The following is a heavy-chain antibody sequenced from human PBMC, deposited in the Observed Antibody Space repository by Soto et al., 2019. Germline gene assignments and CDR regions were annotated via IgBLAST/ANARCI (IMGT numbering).Heavy chain of an antibody. Sequence: GGSLRLSCAASGFTFSSYAMHWVRQAPGKGLEWVAVISYDGSNKYYADSVKGRFTISRDNSKNTLYLQMNSLRAEDTAVYYCARDLTMVASEDIWGQGTMVTVSS. J-gene: IGHJ3*02. CDR2: ISYDGSNK. CDR3: ARDLTMVASEDI. D-gene: IGHD3-10*01. CDR1: GFTFSSYA. V-gene: IGHV3-30-3*01.